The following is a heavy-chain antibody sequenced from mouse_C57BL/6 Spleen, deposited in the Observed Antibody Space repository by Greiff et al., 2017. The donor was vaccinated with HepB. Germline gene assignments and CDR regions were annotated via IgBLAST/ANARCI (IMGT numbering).Heavy chain of an antibody. Sequence: QVQLQQSGAELMKPGASVKLSCKATGYTFTGYWIEWVKQRPGHGLEWIGEILPGSGSTNYNEKFKGKATFTADTSSNTAYMQLSSLTTEDSAIYYCARGGAYDGSSYGDPWFAYWGQGTLVTVSA. D-gene: IGHD1-1*01. V-gene: IGHV1-9*01. CDR1: GYTFTGYW. CDR3: ARGGAYDGSSYGDPWFAY. CDR2: ILPGSGST. J-gene: IGHJ3*01.